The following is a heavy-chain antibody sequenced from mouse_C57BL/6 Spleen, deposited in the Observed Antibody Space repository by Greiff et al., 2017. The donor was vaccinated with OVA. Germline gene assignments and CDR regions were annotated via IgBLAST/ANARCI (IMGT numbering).Heavy chain of an antibody. CDR1: GYTFTDYY. V-gene: IGHV1-76*01. J-gene: IGHJ2*01. CDR3: ARSDYGNYVDY. D-gene: IGHD2-1*01. Sequence: QVQLKESGAELVRPGASVKLSCKASGYTFTDYYINWVKQRPGQGLEWIARIYPGSGNTYYNEKFKGKATLTAEKSSSTAYMQLSSLTSEDSAVYFCARSDYGNYVDYWGQGTTLTVSS. CDR2: IYPGSGNT.